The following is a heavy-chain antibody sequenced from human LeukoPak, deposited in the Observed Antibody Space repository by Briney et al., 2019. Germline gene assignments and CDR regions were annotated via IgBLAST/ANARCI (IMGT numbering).Heavy chain of an antibody. CDR3: ARVGSGSGYFDY. V-gene: IGHV4-31*03. D-gene: IGHD1-26*01. CDR2: IYYSGST. CDR1: GGSISSGGYY. J-gene: IGHJ4*02. Sequence: SETLSLTCIVSGGSISSGGYYWSWIRQHPGKGLEWIGYIYYSGSTYYNPSLKSRVTISVDTSKNQFSLKLSSVTAADTAVYYCARVGSGSGYFDYWGQGTLVTVSS.